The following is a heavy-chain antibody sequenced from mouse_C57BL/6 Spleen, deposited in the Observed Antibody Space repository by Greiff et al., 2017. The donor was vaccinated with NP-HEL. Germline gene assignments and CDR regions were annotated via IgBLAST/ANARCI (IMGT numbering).Heavy chain of an antibody. CDR1: GFTFSDYG. Sequence: EVKLMESGGGLVKPGGSLKLSCAASGFTFSDYGMHWVRQAPEKGLEWVAYISSGSSTIYYADTVKGRFTISSDNAKNTLFLQMTSLRSEDTAMYYCARGWFAYWGQGTLVTVSA. CDR2: ISSGSSTI. J-gene: IGHJ3*01. CDR3: ARGWFAY. V-gene: IGHV5-17*01.